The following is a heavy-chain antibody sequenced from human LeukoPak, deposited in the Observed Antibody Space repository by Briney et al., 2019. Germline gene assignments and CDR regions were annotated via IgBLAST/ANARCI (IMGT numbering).Heavy chain of an antibody. CDR1: GGSISSYY. J-gene: IGHJ5*02. CDR3: ARIKYSSSWYWFDP. V-gene: IGHV4-59*01. D-gene: IGHD6-13*01. Sequence: PSETLSLTCTVSGGSISSYYWSWIRQPPGKGLEWIGYINYSGSTNYNPSLKSRVTISVDTSKNQFSLKLSSVTAADTAVYYCARIKYSSSWYWFDPWGQGTLVTVSS. CDR2: INYSGST.